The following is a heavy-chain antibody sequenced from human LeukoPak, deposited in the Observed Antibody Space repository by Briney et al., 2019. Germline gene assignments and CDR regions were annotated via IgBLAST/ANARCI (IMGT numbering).Heavy chain of an antibody. CDR1: GCTFISYY. D-gene: IGHD6-6*01. CDR2: INPKSGGT. Sequence: ASVKVSCKASGCTFISYYIHWVRQAPGQGLEWMGWINPKSGGTKSPQKFQGRVTMTRDTSISTAYMEVSALRSDDTAVYYCARDRGTPDYSSSSLDFWGQGTLVTVSS. CDR3: ARDRGTPDYSSSSLDF. V-gene: IGHV1-2*02. J-gene: IGHJ4*02.